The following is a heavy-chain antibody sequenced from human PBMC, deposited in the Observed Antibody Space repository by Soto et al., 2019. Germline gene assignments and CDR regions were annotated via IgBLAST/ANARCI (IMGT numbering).Heavy chain of an antibody. CDR2: IFSNDEK. CDR3: ARIAEVHYYDSSGYYDY. V-gene: IGHV2-26*01. D-gene: IGHD3-22*01. Sequence: QVTLKESGPVLVKPTETLTLTCTVSGFSLSNARMGVSWIRQPPGKALEWLAHIFSNDEKSYSTSLKSRLTISKDTSKSQVVLTMTNMDPVDTATYHCARIAEVHYYDSSGYYDYWGQGTLVTVSS. J-gene: IGHJ4*02. CDR1: GFSLSNARMG.